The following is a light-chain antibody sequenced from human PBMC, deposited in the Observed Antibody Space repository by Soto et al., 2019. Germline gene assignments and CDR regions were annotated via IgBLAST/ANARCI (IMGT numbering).Light chain of an antibody. J-gene: IGKJ4*01. Sequence: EKVMTQSPATLSVSPGERATLSCRASQNVKTRFAGYQQKPRQAPRLLIYDAFTRTTGIPAGFSGSASGTEFTLTISSLQSEDCAVYYCQQYDEWPLTFGGGTKVEIK. CDR1: QNVKTR. V-gene: IGKV3-15*01. CDR2: DAF. CDR3: QQYDEWPLT.